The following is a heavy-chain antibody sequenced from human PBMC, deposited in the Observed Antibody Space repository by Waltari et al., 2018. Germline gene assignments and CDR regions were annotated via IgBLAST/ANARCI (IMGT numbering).Heavy chain of an antibody. V-gene: IGHV4-39*01. CDR2: MYYSGST. D-gene: IGHD2-15*01. J-gene: IGHJ4*02. Sequence: QLQLQESGPGLVKASETLSLTCTVSGDSISSSSYYWGWIRQPPGTGLEWVGNMYYSGSTYYNPSRKSRVTISGDTSKSQFSLKLSSVTAADTSMYYCVRHARTTSGGKHFDHWGQGMLVTVSP. CDR3: VRHARTTSGGKHFDH. CDR1: GDSISSSSYY.